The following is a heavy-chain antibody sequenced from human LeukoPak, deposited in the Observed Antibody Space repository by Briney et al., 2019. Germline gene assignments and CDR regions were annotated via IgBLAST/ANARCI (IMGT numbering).Heavy chain of an antibody. Sequence: GASVKVSCKASGYSFTNYGISWVRQAPGQGLEWMGWISAYNGNTNYAQKLQGRVTMTTDTSTSTAYMELRSLRSDDTAVYYCARLWVRGVLPPYFWFDPWGQGTLVTVSS. D-gene: IGHD3-10*01. V-gene: IGHV1-18*01. CDR3: ARLWVRGVLPPYFWFDP. J-gene: IGHJ5*02. CDR2: ISAYNGNT. CDR1: GYSFTNYG.